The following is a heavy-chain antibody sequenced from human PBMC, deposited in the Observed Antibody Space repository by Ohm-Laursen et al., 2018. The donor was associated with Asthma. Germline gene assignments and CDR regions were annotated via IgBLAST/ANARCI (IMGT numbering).Heavy chain of an antibody. CDR1: GFTFSNYA. V-gene: IGHV3-23*01. Sequence: SLRLSCAASGFTFSNYAMSWVRQAPGKGLEWVSAISGSGGSTYYADSVKGRFTISRDNSKNTLYLQMNSLRAEDTAVYYCAKRDLDYYDSSGYDYWGQGTLVTVSS. J-gene: IGHJ4*02. CDR2: ISGSGGST. CDR3: AKRDLDYYDSSGYDY. D-gene: IGHD3-22*01.